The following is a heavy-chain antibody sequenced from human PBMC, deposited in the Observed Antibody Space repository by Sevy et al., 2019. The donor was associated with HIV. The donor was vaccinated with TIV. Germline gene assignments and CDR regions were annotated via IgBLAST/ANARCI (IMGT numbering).Heavy chain of an antibody. CDR2: FDPEDGET. CDR3: AITKDYYDSSGYPFDY. J-gene: IGHJ4*02. Sequence: ASVKVSCKVSGYTLTQLSMHWVRQAPGKGLEWMGSFDPEDGETIYAQKFQGRVTMTEDTSTDTAYMELRSRKSVDTAVFYCAITKDYYDSSGYPFDYWGQGTLVTVSS. CDR1: GYTLTQLS. V-gene: IGHV1-24*01. D-gene: IGHD3-22*01.